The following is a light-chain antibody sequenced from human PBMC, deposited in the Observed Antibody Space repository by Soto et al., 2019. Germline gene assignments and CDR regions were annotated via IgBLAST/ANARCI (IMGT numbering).Light chain of an antibody. Sequence: IVLTQSPATLSSSPGERATLSCGASQSVSSSYVAWYQHKPGLAPRLLIHDTSSRAIGIPDRFSGSKSGTNFTLTIRRMEPEDCAIYYCQQYHTWPITFGGGTKVDI. CDR2: DTS. V-gene: IGKV3D-20*01. CDR1: QSVSSSY. CDR3: QQYHTWPIT. J-gene: IGKJ4*01.